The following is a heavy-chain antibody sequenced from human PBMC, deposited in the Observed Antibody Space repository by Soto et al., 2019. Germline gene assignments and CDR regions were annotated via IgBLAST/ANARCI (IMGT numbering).Heavy chain of an antibody. J-gene: IGHJ1*01. CDR3: ARESLLSRGIISRYFQY. V-gene: IGHV4-4*02. Sequence: QVQLQESGPGLVKPSGTLSLTCVVSGDSISSSNWWSWVRQPPGKGLEWIAEIYHNGETNYNPSFKSRVTMSVDKSRNQFSLNLDSVTAADTDVYYCARESLLSRGIISRYFQYWGQGTLVSVSS. CDR1: GDSISSSNW. CDR2: IYHNGET. D-gene: IGHD3-10*01.